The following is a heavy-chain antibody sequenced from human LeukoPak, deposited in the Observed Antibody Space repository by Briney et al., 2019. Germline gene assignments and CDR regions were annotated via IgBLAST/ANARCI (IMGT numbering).Heavy chain of an antibody. CDR3: ARDLSSTPNWELDH. Sequence: GSVKLSCKASGYTFSGYSMHWVRQAPGQGLEWMGRINAGSGDTEFAQKFQGRVTTTMDTFVSTAYMEVSGLTSDDTAMYYCARDLSSTPNWELDHWGQGTLVTVSS. D-gene: IGHD1-1*01. CDR2: INAGSGDT. CDR1: GYTFSGYS. V-gene: IGHV1-2*06. J-gene: IGHJ4*02.